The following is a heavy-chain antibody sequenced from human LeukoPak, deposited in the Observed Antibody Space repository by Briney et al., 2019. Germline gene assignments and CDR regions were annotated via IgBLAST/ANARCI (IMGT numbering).Heavy chain of an antibody. CDR2: IIPIFGTA. V-gene: IGHV1-69*05. Sequence: ASVKVSCKASGYTFTSYGISWVRQAPGQGLEWMGRIIPIFGTANYAQKFQGRVTITTDESTSTAYMELSSLRSEDTAVYYCGTGTIPYYYYYMDVWGKGTTVTVSS. CDR3: GTGTIPYYYYYMDV. J-gene: IGHJ6*03. CDR1: GYTFTSYG. D-gene: IGHD1-7*01.